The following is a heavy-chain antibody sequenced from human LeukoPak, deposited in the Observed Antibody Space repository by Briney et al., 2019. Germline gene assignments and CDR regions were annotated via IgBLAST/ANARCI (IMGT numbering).Heavy chain of an antibody. V-gene: IGHV1-69*13. J-gene: IGHJ6*03. CDR1: GGTFSSYA. CDR3: ARDYYDFWSGSGRNGNDYYYYYYMDV. D-gene: IGHD3-3*01. Sequence: SVKVSCKASGGTFSSYAISWVRQAPGQGLEWMGGIIPIFGTADYAQKFQGRVTITADESTSTAYMELSSLRSEDTAVYYCARDYYDFWSGSGRNGNDYYYYYYMDVWGKGTAVTVSS. CDR2: IIPIFGTA.